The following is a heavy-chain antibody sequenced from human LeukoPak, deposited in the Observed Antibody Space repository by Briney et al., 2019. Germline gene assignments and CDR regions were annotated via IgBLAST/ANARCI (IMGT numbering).Heavy chain of an antibody. Sequence: KYSQTFSLTCAISGDSVSSNSAAWNWIRQSPSRGLEWLGRTYYRSKWYNDYAVSVKSRITINPDTSKNQFSLQLNSVTPEDTAVYYCAKAVQNYDILTGPTENNWFDPWGQGTLVTVSS. CDR1: GDSVSSNSAA. J-gene: IGHJ5*02. D-gene: IGHD3-9*01. CDR3: AKAVQNYDILTGPTENNWFDP. CDR2: TYYRSKWYN. V-gene: IGHV6-1*01.